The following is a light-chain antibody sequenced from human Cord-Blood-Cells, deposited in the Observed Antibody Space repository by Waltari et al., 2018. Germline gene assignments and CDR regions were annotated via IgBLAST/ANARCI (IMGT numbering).Light chain of an antibody. CDR1: SLRSYY. CDR2: GKN. V-gene: IGLV3-19*01. J-gene: IGLJ3*02. Sequence: SELTQDHAVSVALGQTVRITCQGDSLRSYYASWYQQKPGQAPVLVIYGKNNRPSGIPDRFSGSSSGNTASLTITGAQAEDEADDYCNSRDSSGNHLVFGGGTKLTVL. CDR3: NSRDSSGNHLV.